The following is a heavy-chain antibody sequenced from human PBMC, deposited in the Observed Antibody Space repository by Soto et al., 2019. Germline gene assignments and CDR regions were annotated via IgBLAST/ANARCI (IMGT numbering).Heavy chain of an antibody. J-gene: IGHJ4*02. CDR3: ASFSGYYQPPDY. V-gene: IGHV1-46*01. CDR1: GYTFTSYY. Sequence: GASVKVSCKASGYTFTSYYMHWVRQAPGQGLEWMGIINPSGGSTSYAQKFQGRVTMTRDTSTSTVYMELSSLRSEDTAVYSCASFSGYYQPPDYWGQGTLVTVSS. D-gene: IGHD3-22*01. CDR2: INPSGGST.